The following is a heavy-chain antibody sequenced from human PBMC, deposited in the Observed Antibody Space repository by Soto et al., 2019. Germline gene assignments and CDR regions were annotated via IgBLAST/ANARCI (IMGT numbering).Heavy chain of an antibody. Sequence: PGGSLRLSCAASGFTFSSYAMSWVRQAPGKGLEWVSAISGSGGSTYYADSVKGRFTISRDNSKNTLYLQMNSLRAEDTAVYYCAKSFEGPSGYYDILTGYYSVQYFDYWGQGTLVTVSS. CDR3: AKSFEGPSGYYDILTGYYSVQYFDY. CDR2: ISGSGGST. CDR1: GFTFSSYA. V-gene: IGHV3-23*01. D-gene: IGHD3-9*01. J-gene: IGHJ4*02.